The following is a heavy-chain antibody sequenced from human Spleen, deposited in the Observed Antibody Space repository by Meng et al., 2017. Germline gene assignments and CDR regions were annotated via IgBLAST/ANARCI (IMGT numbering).Heavy chain of an antibody. J-gene: IGHJ4*02. CDR3: ARDGDKYSSSSVGGY. Sequence: QGQLVQSGSELKEPGASVKVSCKAPGSTFTCYAMNWVRQAPGQGLEWRGWINTNTGNPTYAQGFTGRFVFSLDTSVSTAYLQISSLKAEDTAVYYCARDGDKYSSSSVGGYWGQGTLVTVSS. CDR1: GSTFTCYA. V-gene: IGHV7-4-1*02. CDR2: INTNTGNP. D-gene: IGHD6-6*01.